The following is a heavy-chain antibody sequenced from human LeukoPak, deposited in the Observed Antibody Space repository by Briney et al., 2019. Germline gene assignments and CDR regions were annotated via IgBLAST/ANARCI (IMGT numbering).Heavy chain of an antibody. Sequence: GESLKISCKGSGYSFTGYCIGWVRQMPEKGLERMVIIYPGDSDTKYSPSFQGQVTISADKSISPAYLQWSSLKASDTAMYYCARLKDDSSGYDAFDIWGQGTMVTVSS. J-gene: IGHJ3*02. CDR1: GYSFTGYC. CDR2: IYPGDSDT. CDR3: ARLKDDSSGYDAFDI. D-gene: IGHD3-22*01. V-gene: IGHV5-51*01.